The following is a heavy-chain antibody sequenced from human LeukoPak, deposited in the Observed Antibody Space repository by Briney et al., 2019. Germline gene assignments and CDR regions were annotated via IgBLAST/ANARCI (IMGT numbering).Heavy chain of an antibody. CDR1: GFTFSSYS. CDR3: ARDSDYDFWSGYYTSALDY. Sequence: GGSLRPSCAASGFTFSSYSMNWVRQAPGKGLEWVSYISSSGSTIYYADSVKGRFTISRDNAKNSLYLQVNSLRAEDTAVYYCARDSDYDFWSGYYTSALDYWGQGTLVTVSS. J-gene: IGHJ4*02. V-gene: IGHV3-48*04. CDR2: ISSSGSTI. D-gene: IGHD3-3*01.